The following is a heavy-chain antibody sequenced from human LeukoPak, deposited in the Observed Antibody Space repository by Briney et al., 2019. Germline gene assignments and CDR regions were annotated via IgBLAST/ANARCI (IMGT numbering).Heavy chain of an antibody. J-gene: IGHJ6*02. V-gene: IGHV4-59*08. Sequence: SETLSLTCTVSGGSISSYYWSWVRQPPGKRLEWIGQIYYSGSTTYNPSLKSRVTISVDTSKNQFSLELSTVTAADTAVYYCARQRPIYYYYGMDVWGHGTTVTVSS. CDR3: ARQRPIYYYYGMDV. CDR2: IYYSGST. CDR1: GGSISSYY.